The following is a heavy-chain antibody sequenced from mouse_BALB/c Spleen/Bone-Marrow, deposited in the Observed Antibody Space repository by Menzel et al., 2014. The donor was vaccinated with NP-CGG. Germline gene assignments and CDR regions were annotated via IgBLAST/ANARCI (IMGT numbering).Heavy chain of an antibody. D-gene: IGHD1-1*01. CDR1: GFAFSSYD. V-gene: IGHV5-12-1*01. J-gene: IGHJ4*01. Sequence: EVMLVESGGGLVKPGGSLKLSCAASGFAFSSYDMSWVRQTTEKRLEWVAYISSGGGSTYYPDTVKGRFTISRDNAKNTLSLQMSSLKSEDTAMYYCARPLYYYGSSPFYAMDYWGQGTSVTVSS. CDR2: ISSGGGST. CDR3: ARPLYYYGSSPFYAMDY.